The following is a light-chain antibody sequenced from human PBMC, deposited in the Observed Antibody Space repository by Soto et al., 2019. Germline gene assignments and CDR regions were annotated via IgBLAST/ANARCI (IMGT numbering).Light chain of an antibody. CDR2: DTS. J-gene: IGKJ3*01. CDR1: QSVNKH. CDR3: QQRGT. Sequence: EIVLTQSPATLSVSPGARATLSCRASQSVNKHLAWYQHRPGQAPRLLIYDTSYRAAGIPARFSGSGSGTEFTLTISSLEPEDLAVYYCQQRGTVGPGTKVDIK. V-gene: IGKV3-11*01.